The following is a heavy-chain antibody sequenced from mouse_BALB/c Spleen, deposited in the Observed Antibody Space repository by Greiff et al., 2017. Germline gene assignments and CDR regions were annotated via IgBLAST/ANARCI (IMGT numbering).Heavy chain of an antibody. CDR1: GFTFSSYA. J-gene: IGHJ2*01. CDR3: ARAMTYFDY. CDR2: ISSGGSYT. V-gene: IGHV5-9-4*01. Sequence: EVHLVESGGGLVKPGGSLKLSCAASGFTFSSYAMSWVRQSPEKRLEWVAEISSGGSYTYYPDTVTGRFTISRDNAKNTLYLEMSSLRSEDTAMYYCARAMTYFDYWGQGTTLTVSS. D-gene: IGHD2-3*01.